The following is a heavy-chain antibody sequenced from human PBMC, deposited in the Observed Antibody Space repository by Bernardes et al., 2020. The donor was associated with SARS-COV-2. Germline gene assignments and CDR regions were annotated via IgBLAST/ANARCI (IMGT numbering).Heavy chain of an antibody. D-gene: IGHD2-8*01. CDR1: GGSFSGYY. V-gene: IGHV4-34*01. Sequence: SETLSLTCAVYGGSFSGYYWSWIRQPPGKGLEWIGEINHSGSTNYNPSLKSRVTISVDTSKNQFSLKLSSVTAADTAVYYCARGVLSHAFDIWGQGTMVTVSS. CDR3: ARGVLSHAFDI. CDR2: INHSGST. J-gene: IGHJ3*02.